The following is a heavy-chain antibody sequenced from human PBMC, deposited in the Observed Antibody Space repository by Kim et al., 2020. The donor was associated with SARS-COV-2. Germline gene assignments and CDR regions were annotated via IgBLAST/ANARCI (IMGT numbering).Heavy chain of an antibody. CDR2: ISSSGSTI. CDR3: ARDRGRAVADFNWFDP. V-gene: IGHV3-48*03. Sequence: GGYLRLSCAASGFTFSSYEMNWVRQAPGKGLEWVSYISSSGSTIYYADSVKGRFTISRDNAKNSLYLQMNSLRAEDTAVYYCARDRGRAVADFNWFDPWGQGTLVTVSS. J-gene: IGHJ5*02. CDR1: GFTFSSYE. D-gene: IGHD6-19*01.